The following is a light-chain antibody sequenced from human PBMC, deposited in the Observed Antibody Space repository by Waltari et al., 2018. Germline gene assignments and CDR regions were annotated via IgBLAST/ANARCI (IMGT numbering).Light chain of an antibody. CDR1: QSVLYSSNNKNY. Sequence: DIVMTQSPDSLAVSLGERATINCKSSQSVLYSSNNKNYLAWYQQKPGQPPKLRSYWASTRESAFPDRFSGSGSGTDFTLTISSLQAEDVAVYYCQQYYSTPWTFGQGTKVEIK. J-gene: IGKJ1*01. CDR2: WAS. V-gene: IGKV4-1*01. CDR3: QQYYSTPWT.